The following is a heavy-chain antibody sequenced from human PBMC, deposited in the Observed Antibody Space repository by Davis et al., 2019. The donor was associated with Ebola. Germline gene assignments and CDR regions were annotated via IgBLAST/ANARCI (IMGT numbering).Heavy chain of an antibody. D-gene: IGHD6-25*01. CDR1: GYNFPMYW. V-gene: IGHV5-51*01. CDR3: AAHLAASGPPAHFAH. J-gene: IGHJ4*02. CDR2: IFPADSDT. Sequence: GESLKISCQASGYNFPMYWIGWVRQLPGNGLEWMGIIFPADSDTKISPSFEGQVTISADKSISTAYLQWSSLKASDTAMYYCAAHLAASGPPAHFAHWGQATLVTVSS.